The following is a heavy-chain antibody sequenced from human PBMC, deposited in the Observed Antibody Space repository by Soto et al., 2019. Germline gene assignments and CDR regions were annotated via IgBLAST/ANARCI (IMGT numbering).Heavy chain of an antibody. J-gene: IGHJ4*02. Sequence: QVQLRQWGAGLLKPSETLSLTCAVYGGSFSDYYWSWVRQPPGKGLEWIGEINHSGSTNYNPSLKRRVPMLVDTSKNQFSLELSLLTAADTAVYYGARLPGYSGNNDCWGQGMRVPVSS. CDR1: GGSFSDYY. V-gene: IGHV4-34*01. CDR2: INHSGST. CDR3: ARLPGYSGNNDC. D-gene: IGHD5-12*01.